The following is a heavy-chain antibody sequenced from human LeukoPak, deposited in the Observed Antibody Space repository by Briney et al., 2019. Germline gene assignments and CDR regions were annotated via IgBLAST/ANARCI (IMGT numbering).Heavy chain of an antibody. CDR1: GYTFTGYY. V-gene: IGHV1-2*02. D-gene: IGHD3-22*01. J-gene: IGHJ4*02. CDR3: ARDPIYYDSSGYPRY. CDR2: INPNSGGT. Sequence: ASVKVSCKASGYTFTGYYMHWVRQAPGQGLEWMGWINPNSGGTNYAQKFQGRVTMTRDTSISTAYMELSSLRSEDTAVYYCARDPIYYDSSGYPRYWGQGTLVTVSS.